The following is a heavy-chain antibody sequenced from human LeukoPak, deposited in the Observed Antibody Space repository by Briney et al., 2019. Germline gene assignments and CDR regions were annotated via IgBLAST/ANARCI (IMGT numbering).Heavy chain of an antibody. CDR2: ISSSSSYI. V-gene: IGHV3-21*04. CDR1: GFTFSSYS. CDR3: ARVGRARAAAGFGAFDI. Sequence: GGSLRLSCAASGFTFSSYSMNWVRQAPGKGLEWVSSISSSSSYIYYADSVKGRFTISRDNAKNLLYLQMNSLRAEDTAVYYCARVGRARAAAGFGAFDIWGQGTVVTVSS. J-gene: IGHJ3*02. D-gene: IGHD6-13*01.